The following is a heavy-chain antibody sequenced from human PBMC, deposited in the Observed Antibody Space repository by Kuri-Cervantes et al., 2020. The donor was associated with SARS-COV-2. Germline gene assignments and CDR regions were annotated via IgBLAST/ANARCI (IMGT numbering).Heavy chain of an antibody. J-gene: IGHJ5*02. Sequence: GGSLRLSCAASGFTVSSNYMSWVRQAPGKGLEWVSVIYSGGSTYYADSVQGRFTISRDNSKNTLYLQMNSLRVEDTAVYCCAREDRYGGNLNWFDPWGQGTLVTVSS. D-gene: IGHD1-26*01. CDR3: AREDRYGGNLNWFDP. V-gene: IGHV3-53*01. CDR1: GFTVSSNY. CDR2: IYSGGST.